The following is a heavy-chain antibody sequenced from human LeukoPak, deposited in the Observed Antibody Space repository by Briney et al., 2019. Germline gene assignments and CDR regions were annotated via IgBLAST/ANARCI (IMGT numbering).Heavy chain of an antibody. CDR3: ARDMGDSSGYSFDY. J-gene: IGHJ4*02. V-gene: IGHV4-39*07. CDR1: GGSISSSSYY. CDR2: IYYSGST. Sequence: SETLSLTCTVSGGSISSSSYYWGWIRQPPGKGLEWIGSIYYSGSTYYNPSLKSRVTISVDTSKNQFSLKLSSVTAADTAVYYCARDMGDSSGYSFDYWGQGTLVTVSS. D-gene: IGHD3-22*01.